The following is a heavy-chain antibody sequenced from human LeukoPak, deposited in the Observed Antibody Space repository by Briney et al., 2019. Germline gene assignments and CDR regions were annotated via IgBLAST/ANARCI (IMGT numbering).Heavy chain of an antibody. J-gene: IGHJ4*02. CDR2: FYPEDGET. Sequence: ASVKVSCKVSGYTLTELSMHWLRPAPGKGGAWVGGFYPEDGETIYAQKFQGRVTMTEDTSTDTAYMELSSLRSEDTAVYYCATEDPGIAVAGVQGAGGDYWGQGTLVTVSS. D-gene: IGHD6-19*01. V-gene: IGHV1-24*01. CDR1: GYTLTELS. CDR3: ATEDPGIAVAGVQGAGGDY.